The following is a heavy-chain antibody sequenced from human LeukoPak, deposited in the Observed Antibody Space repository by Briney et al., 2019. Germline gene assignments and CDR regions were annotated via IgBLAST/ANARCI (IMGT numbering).Heavy chain of an antibody. D-gene: IGHD6-19*01. V-gene: IGHV1-2*04. CDR3: ARGVAGTAYYFDY. CDR2: INPNSGGT. CDR1: GYTFTGYY. J-gene: IGHJ4*02. Sequence: ASVKVYCKASGYTFTGYYMHWVRQAPGQGLEWMGWINPNSGGTNYAQKFQGWVTMTRDTSISTAYMELSRLRSDDTAVYYCARGVAGTAYYFDYWGQGTLVTVSS.